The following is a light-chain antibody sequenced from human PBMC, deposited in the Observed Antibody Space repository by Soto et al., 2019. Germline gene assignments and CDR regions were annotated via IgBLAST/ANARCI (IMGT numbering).Light chain of an antibody. CDR3: HQYTYWPYT. V-gene: IGKV3-15*01. J-gene: IGKJ2*01. CDR2: GAS. Sequence: EIVMTQSPATLSVSPGERATLSYRASQSVNSNLAWYQQKPGQAPRLLIYGASTRATGIPARFSGSGSGTEFTLTISSLQSEDFTVYYCHQYTYWPYTLGQGTKLEIK. CDR1: QSVNSN.